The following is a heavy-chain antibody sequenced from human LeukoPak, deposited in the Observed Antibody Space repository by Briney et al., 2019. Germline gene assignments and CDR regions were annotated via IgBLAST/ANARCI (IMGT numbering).Heavy chain of an antibody. V-gene: IGHV3-21*06. CDR1: GFTFKIYS. CDR3: AKRLNSHDFVGNSFSS. D-gene: IGHD1-1*01. CDR2: ISSSSNYR. Sequence: TGGSLRLSCAASGFTFKIYSMNWVRQAPGKGLEWVSSISSSSNYRYFADSVNGRFTISRDNAKNSLYLQMNSLRAEDTAVYYCAKRLNSHDFVGNSFSSWGQGTLVTVSS. J-gene: IGHJ5*01.